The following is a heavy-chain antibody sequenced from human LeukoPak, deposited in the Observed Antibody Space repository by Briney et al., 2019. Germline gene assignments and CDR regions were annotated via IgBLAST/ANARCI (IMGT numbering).Heavy chain of an antibody. J-gene: IGHJ5*02. CDR1: GGTFSSYA. V-gene: IGHV1-18*01. Sequence: ASVKVSCKASGGTFSSYAISWVRQAPGQGLEWMGWISAYNGNTNYAQKVQGRVTMTTDTSTSTAYMELGRLRSDGTAVYYCARGSQLADWFDPWGQGTLVTVSS. CDR3: ARGSQLADWFDP. CDR2: ISAYNGNT.